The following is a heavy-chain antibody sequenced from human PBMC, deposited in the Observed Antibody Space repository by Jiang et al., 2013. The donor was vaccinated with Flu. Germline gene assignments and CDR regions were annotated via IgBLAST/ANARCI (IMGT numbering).Heavy chain of an antibody. J-gene: IGHJ5*02. V-gene: IGHV1-69*04. CDR2: IIPILGIA. CDR3: ARDEGGYCSGGSCTNNWFDP. D-gene: IGHD2-15*01. CDR1: YG. Sequence: YGISWVRQAPGQGLEWMGRIIPILGIANYAQKFQGRVTITADKSTSTAYMELSSLRSEDTAVYYCARDEGGYCSGGSCTNNWFDPWGQGTLVTVSS.